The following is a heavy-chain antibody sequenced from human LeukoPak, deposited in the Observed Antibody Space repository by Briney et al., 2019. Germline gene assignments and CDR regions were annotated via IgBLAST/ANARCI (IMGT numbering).Heavy chain of an antibody. CDR1: GGSFSGYY. Sequence: SETLSLTCAVYGGSFSGYYWSWIRQPPGKGLEWIGEINHSGSTNYNPSLKSRVTISVDTSKNQFSLKLSSVTAADTAVYYCAHSSSWYFDYWGQGTLVTVSS. J-gene: IGHJ4*02. CDR3: AHSSSWYFDY. D-gene: IGHD6-13*01. V-gene: IGHV4-34*01. CDR2: INHSGST.